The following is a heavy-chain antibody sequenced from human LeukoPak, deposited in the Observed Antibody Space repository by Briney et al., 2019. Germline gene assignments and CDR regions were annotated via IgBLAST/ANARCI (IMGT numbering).Heavy chain of an antibody. J-gene: IGHJ5*02. D-gene: IGHD4-17*01. Sequence: GRSLRLSCAASGFTFSSYAMHWVRQAPGKGLEWVAVISYDGSNKYYADSVKGRFTISRDNSKNTLYLQMNSLRAEDTAVYYCARGFGDYGDYVDPPSDPWGQGTLVTVSS. CDR3: ARGFGDYGDYVDPPSDP. V-gene: IGHV3-30-3*01. CDR1: GFTFSSYA. CDR2: ISYDGSNK.